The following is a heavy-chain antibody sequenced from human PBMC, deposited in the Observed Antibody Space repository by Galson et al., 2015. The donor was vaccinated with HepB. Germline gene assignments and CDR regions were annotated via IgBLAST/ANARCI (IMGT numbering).Heavy chain of an antibody. J-gene: IGHJ4*02. CDR3: ARGGYARWELPLDY. CDR1: GFTFSSYS. D-gene: IGHD1-26*01. V-gene: IGHV3-48*04. Sequence: SLRLSCAASGFTFSSYSMNWVRQAPGKGLEWVSYISSSSSTIYYADSVKGRFTISRDNAKNSLYLQMNSLRAGDTAVYYCARGGYARWELPLDYWGQGTLVTVSS. CDR2: ISSSSSTI.